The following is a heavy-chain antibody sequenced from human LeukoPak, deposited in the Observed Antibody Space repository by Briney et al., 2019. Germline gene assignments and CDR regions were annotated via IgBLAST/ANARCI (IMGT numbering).Heavy chain of an antibody. D-gene: IGHD2-21*01. V-gene: IGHV3-74*01. CDR1: GFTFSRYS. CDR3: ARDSAIGSLGY. J-gene: IGHJ4*02. CDR2: IISDGSST. Sequence: GGSLRLSCAASGFTFSRYSMHWVRQAPGKGLVWVSRIISDGSSTSYADSVKGRFTISRDNAKNTLYLQMNSLRAEDTAVYYCARDSAIGSLGYWGQGTLVTVSS.